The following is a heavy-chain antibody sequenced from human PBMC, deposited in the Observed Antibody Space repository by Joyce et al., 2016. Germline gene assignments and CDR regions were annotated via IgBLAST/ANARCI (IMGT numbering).Heavy chain of an antibody. Sequence: EVQLVESGGGLVQPGGSLRLSCAASGFIFSSYWMSWVRQAPGKGLEWVAKIKQDGSEKYYVDSVKGRFTISRDNAKNSLYLQMNSLRAEDTAVYYCAGVRDYYGSGSQPLDYWGQGTLVTVSS. CDR1: GFIFSSYW. CDR3: AGVRDYYGSGSQPLDY. V-gene: IGHV3-7*01. D-gene: IGHD3-10*01. J-gene: IGHJ4*02. CDR2: IKQDGSEK.